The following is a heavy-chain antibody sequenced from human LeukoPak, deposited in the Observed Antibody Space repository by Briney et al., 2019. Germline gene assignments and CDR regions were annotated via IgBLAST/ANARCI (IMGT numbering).Heavy chain of an antibody. D-gene: IGHD3-10*01. J-gene: IGHJ4*02. V-gene: IGHV4-39*01. CDR2: IYYSGST. CDR1: GGSISSYY. Sequence: PSETLSLTCTVSGGSISSYYWGWIRQPPGKGLEWIGSIYYSGSTYYNPSLKSRVTISVDTSKDQFSLKLSSVTAADTAVYYCARLGMSSGHFDYWGQGTLVTVSS. CDR3: ARLGMSSGHFDY.